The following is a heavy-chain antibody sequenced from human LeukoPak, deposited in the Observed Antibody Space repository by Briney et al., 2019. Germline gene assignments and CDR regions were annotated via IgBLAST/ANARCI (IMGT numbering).Heavy chain of an antibody. J-gene: IGHJ4*02. Sequence: GGSLRLSCAASGFTFSSYGMHWVRQAPGKGLEWVAVIWYDGSNKYYADSVKGRFTISRDNSKNTLYLQMNSLRAEDTAVYYCASGGRYYYDSSGYYYDDYWGQGTLVTVSS. V-gene: IGHV3-33*01. CDR3: ASGGRYYYDSSGYYYDDY. CDR1: GFTFSSYG. CDR2: IWYDGSNK. D-gene: IGHD3-22*01.